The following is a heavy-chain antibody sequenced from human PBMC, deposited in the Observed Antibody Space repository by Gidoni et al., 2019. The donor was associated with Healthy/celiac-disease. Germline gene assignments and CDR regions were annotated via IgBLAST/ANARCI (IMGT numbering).Heavy chain of an antibody. J-gene: IGHJ3*02. CDR2: IYYSGST. V-gene: IGHV4-59*01. D-gene: IGHD6-19*01. CDR1: GGSLSSYY. Sequence: QVQLQESGPGLVKPSETLSLTCTVSGGSLSSYYWSWIRQPPGKGLEWIGYIYYSGSTNYNPSLKSRVTISVDTSKNQFSLKLSSVTAADTAVYYCARASPGIAVAGTDYDAFDIWGQGTMVTVSS. CDR3: ARASPGIAVAGTDYDAFDI.